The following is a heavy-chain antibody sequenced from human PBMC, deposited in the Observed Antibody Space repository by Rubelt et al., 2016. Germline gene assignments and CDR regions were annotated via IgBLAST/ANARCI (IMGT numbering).Heavy chain of an antibody. CDR3: ARDFAGAHYYYGMDV. J-gene: IGHJ6*02. CDR1: GFTFRNYD. D-gene: IGHD3-10*01. V-gene: IGHV3-13*01. Sequence: EVQLVESGGGLVQPGGSLRLSCAASGFTFRNYDMHWVRQATGKGLDGVSSIGTAVDTHYPDSVKLRLPIHIQRAKSSLYLQMNSLRDDETAVYFCARDFAGAHYYYGMDVWGQGTTVTVSS. CDR2: IGTAVDT.